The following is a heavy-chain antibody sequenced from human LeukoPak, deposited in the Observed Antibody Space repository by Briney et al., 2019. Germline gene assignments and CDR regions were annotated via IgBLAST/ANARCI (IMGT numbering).Heavy chain of an antibody. D-gene: IGHD6-19*01. V-gene: IGHV3-21*01. J-gene: IGHJ3*02. CDR1: GFTFSSYW. CDR2: ISSSSSYI. CDR3: ARAYSSGPHGAFDI. Sequence: GGSLRLSCTASGFTFSSYWMNWVRQAPGKGLEWVSSISSSSSYIYYADSVKGRFTISRDNAKNSLYLQMNSLRAEDTAVYYCARAYSSGPHGAFDIWGQGTMVTVSS.